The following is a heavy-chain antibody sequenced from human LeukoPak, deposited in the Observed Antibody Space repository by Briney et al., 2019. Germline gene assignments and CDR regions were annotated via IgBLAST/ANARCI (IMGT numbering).Heavy chain of an antibody. V-gene: IGHV3-7*01. J-gene: IGHJ4*02. CDR3: ASGRYFDILTGYLYTPFDY. CDR1: GFPFSSYW. D-gene: IGHD3-9*01. CDR2: LNQDGSEK. Sequence: PGGSLRLSCAASGFPFSSYWMSWVRQAPGKGLEWVASLNQDGSEKYYVDSVKGRFTIFRDNAKNSLYLQMNSLRAEDTAVYYSASGRYFDILTGYLYTPFDYWGQGTLVTVSS.